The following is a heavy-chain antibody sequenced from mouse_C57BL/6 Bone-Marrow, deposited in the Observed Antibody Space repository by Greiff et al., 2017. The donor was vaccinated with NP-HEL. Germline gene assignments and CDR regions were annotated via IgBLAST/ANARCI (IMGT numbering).Heavy chain of an antibody. CDR2: INSDGGST. D-gene: IGHD1-1*01. J-gene: IGHJ4*01. CDR1: EYEFPSHD. V-gene: IGHV5-2*01. CDR3: ARITTVVATYYAMDY. Sequence: EVMLVESGGGLVQPGESLKLSCESNEYEFPSHDMSWVRKTPEKRLELVAAINSDGGSTYYPDTMERRFIISRDNTKKTLYLQMSSLRSEDTALYYCARITTVVATYYAMDYWGQGTSVTVSS.